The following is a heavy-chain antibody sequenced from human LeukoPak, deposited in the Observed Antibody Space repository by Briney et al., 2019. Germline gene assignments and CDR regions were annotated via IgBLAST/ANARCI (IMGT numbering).Heavy chain of an antibody. CDR2: IYDVATT. CDR3: ARGPRYCSGGSCLGYFQH. J-gene: IGHJ1*01. V-gene: IGHV4-4*07. CDR1: GGSISSDY. D-gene: IGHD2-15*01. Sequence: PSETLSLTCSVSGGSISSDYWSWIRQPAGKGLEWIGRIYDVATTDYNPSLKSRVSMSLDMSKNQFSLKLSSVTAADTAVYYCARGPRYCSGGSCLGYFQHWGQGTLVTVSS.